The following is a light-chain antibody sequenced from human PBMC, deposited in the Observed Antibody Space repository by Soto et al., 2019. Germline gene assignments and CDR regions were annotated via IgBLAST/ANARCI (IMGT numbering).Light chain of an antibody. Sequence: AIRLTQSPSSLSASTGDRVTITCRASHGIIRYLSSNQQKPGKTPKLLIYAASTLQSGVTSSSSGSGSVTDFTLTISCLQSEDVATYYCQQYYSYPWTFGQGTQVEIK. V-gene: IGKV1-8*01. J-gene: IGKJ1*01. CDR2: AAS. CDR3: QQYYSYPWT. CDR1: HGIIRY.